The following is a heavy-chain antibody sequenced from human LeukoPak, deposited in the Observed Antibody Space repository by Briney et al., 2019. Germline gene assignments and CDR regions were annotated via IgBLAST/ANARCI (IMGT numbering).Heavy chain of an antibody. CDR3: ARGGIPRGRKKYYLDY. Sequence: SETLSLTCAVYGGSSSGYYWSWIRQPPGKGLEWIGEINHSGSTNYNPSLKSRVTISVDTSKNQFSLKLSSVTAADTAVYYCARGGIPRGRKKYYLDYWGQGTLVTVSS. D-gene: IGHD1-26*01. V-gene: IGHV4-34*01. J-gene: IGHJ4*02. CDR2: INHSGST. CDR1: GGSSSGYY.